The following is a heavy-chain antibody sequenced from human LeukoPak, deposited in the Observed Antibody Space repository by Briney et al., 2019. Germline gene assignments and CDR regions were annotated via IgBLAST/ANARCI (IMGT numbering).Heavy chain of an antibody. V-gene: IGHV1-8*03. CDR1: GYTFTSYD. CDR2: MNPNSGNT. J-gene: IGHJ4*02. CDR3: ARASRLRTAAGWGYYFDY. Sequence: GASVKVSCKASGYTFTSYDINWLRQATGQGLEWMGWMNPNSGNTGYAQKFQGRVTITRNTSISTAYMELSSLRSEDTAVYYCARASRLRTAAGWGYYFDYWGQGTLVTVSS. D-gene: IGHD6-13*01.